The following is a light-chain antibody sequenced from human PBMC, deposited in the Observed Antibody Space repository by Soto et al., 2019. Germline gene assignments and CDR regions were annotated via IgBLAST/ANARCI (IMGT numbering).Light chain of an antibody. CDR2: GAS. Sequence: EIVMTQSPATLSVSPGERATLSCRASQSISNNLAWYHQKPGQPPRLLIYGASTRATGIPVRFSGSGSGTEFTLTISSLQSEDFAVYYCQQYNDWPLTFGGGTKVEIK. J-gene: IGKJ4*01. CDR1: QSISNN. CDR3: QQYNDWPLT. V-gene: IGKV3-15*01.